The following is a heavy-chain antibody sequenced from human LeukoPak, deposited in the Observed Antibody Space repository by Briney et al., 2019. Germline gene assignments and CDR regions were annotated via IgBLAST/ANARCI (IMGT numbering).Heavy chain of an antibody. J-gene: IGHJ4*02. Sequence: GGSLRLSCAASGFTVSSNYLSWVRQAPGKGLEWVSTIYSGGSTYYADSVTGRFTISRDDSKNTLYLQMNSLRAEDTAVYYCARDGAVLTGYYDYWGQGTLVTVSS. CDR2: IYSGGST. V-gene: IGHV3-66*01. D-gene: IGHD3-9*01. CDR3: ARDGAVLTGYYDY. CDR1: GFTVSSNY.